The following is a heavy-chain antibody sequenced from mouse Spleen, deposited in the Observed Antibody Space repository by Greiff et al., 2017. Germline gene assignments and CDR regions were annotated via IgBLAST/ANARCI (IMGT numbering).Heavy chain of an antibody. CDR2: IRNKANGYTT. Sequence: EVQLVESGGGLVQPGGSLSLSCAASGFTFTDYYMSWVRQPPGKALEWLGFIRNKANGYTTEYSASVKGRFTISRDNSQSILYLQMNALRAEDSATYYCARSLPYPFGYFDYWGQGTTLTVSS. CDR1: GFTFTDYY. CDR3: ARSLPYPFGYFDY. V-gene: IGHV7-3*01. D-gene: IGHD2-10*01. J-gene: IGHJ2*01.